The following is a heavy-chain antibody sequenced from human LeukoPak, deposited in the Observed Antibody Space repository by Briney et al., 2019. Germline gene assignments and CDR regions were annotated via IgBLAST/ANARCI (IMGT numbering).Heavy chain of an antibody. CDR2: ISYDGTKK. V-gene: IGHV3-30*19. CDR1: GFTFNCCG. J-gene: IGHJ4*02. CDR3: VRDGVAY. D-gene: IGHD2-15*01. Sequence: GGFLRLSCAASGFTFNCCGMYWVRQAPGKGLEWVAIISYDGTKKYYADSVKGRFTISRDNSKSTVYLQMNSLRVEDTAVYYCVRDGVAYWGQGALVTVSS.